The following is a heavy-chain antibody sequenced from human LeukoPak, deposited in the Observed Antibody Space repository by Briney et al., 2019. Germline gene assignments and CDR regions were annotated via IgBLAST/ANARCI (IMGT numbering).Heavy chain of an antibody. CDR2: IYSDYTT. Sequence: GGSLRLSCAASGFTVNNNYMNWVRQAPGKGLEWVSVIYSDYTTYYADSVKGRFTISRDNSKNTLYLQMNSLRAEDTAVYYCARVSISLFGVVTAHFDSWGQGTLVAVSS. CDR3: ARVSISLFGVVTAHFDS. CDR1: GFTVNNNY. D-gene: IGHD3-3*01. J-gene: IGHJ4*02. V-gene: IGHV3-66*01.